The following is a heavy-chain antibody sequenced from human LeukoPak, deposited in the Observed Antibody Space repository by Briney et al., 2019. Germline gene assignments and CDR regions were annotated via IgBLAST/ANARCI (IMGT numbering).Heavy chain of an antibody. J-gene: IGHJ4*02. CDR1: GFTFDDYA. Sequence: GGSLRLSCAASGFTFDDYAMHWVRQAPGKGLEWVSGISWNSGSIGYADSVKGRFTISRDNAKNSLYLQMNSLRAEDTAVYYCARDLESYNSGGYYLGYWGQGALVTVSS. V-gene: IGHV3-9*01. D-gene: IGHD3-22*01. CDR3: ARDLESYNSGGYYLGY. CDR2: ISWNSGSI.